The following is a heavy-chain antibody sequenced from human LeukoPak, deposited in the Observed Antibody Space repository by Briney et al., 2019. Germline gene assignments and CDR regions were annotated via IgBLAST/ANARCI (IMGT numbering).Heavy chain of an antibody. CDR3: ARVRRIAAADAYFDY. CDR2: INPNSGGT. V-gene: IGHV1-2*02. Sequence: ASVKVSCKASGYTFTSYYMHWVRQAPGQGLEWMGWINPNSGGTNYAQKFQGRVTMTRDTSISTAYMELSRLRSDDTAVYYCARVRRIAAADAYFDYWGQGTLVTVSS. D-gene: IGHD6-13*01. CDR1: GYTFTSYY. J-gene: IGHJ4*02.